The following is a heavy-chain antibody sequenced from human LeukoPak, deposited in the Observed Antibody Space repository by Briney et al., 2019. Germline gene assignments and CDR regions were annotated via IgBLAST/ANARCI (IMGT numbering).Heavy chain of an antibody. Sequence: LAGGSLRLSCAASGFTVRNYGMSWVRQAPGKGLEWVSYISASGDTTYYGDSVRGRFTISRDNAKNPLYLDMNTLKAEDTAVYYCARDPSWEIYSYFDYWGQGTLVTVSS. D-gene: IGHD1-26*01. V-gene: IGHV3-48*04. J-gene: IGHJ4*02. CDR2: ISASGDTT. CDR3: ARDPSWEIYSYFDY. CDR1: GFTVRNYG.